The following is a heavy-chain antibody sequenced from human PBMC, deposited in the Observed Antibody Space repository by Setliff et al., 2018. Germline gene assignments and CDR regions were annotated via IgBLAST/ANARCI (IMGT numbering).Heavy chain of an antibody. CDR1: GVSINSLNW. J-gene: IGHJ4*02. CDR3: ARTGTYRYFDY. CDR2: IYHRGDT. V-gene: IGHV4-4*02. Sequence: LSLTCTVSGVSINSLNWWTWVRQPPGKGLEWIGRIYHRGDTYYNASLKSRLTISVDTSKNQVSLNLRSVTAADTAVYYCARTGTYRYFDYWGQGTQVTVSS. D-gene: IGHD1-1*01.